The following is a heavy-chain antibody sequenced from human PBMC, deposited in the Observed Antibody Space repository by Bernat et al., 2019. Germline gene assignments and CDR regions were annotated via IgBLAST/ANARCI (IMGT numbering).Heavy chain of an antibody. CDR1: GFTFSSYS. V-gene: IGHV3-21*01. D-gene: IGHD3-3*01. Sequence: EVQLLESGGGLVQPGGSLRLSCAASGFTFSSYSMNWVRQAPGKGLEWVSSISSSSSYIYYADSVKGRFTISRDNAKNSLYLQMNSLRAEDTAVYYCARDRAGGRFLEWPTLYYMDVWGKGTTVTVSS. J-gene: IGHJ6*03. CDR2: ISSSSSYI. CDR3: ARDRAGGRFLEWPTLYYMDV.